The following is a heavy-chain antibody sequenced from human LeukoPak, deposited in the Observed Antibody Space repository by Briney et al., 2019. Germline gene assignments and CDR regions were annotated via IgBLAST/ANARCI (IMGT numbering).Heavy chain of an antibody. CDR1: GFNFDRYT. Sequence: GGSLRLSCATSGFNFDRYTIHWVRQAPGKGLEWVSLAGWAGGTTFYSDSVGGRFTISRDSGRKSVYLQMNSLTTDDTAFYFCAKELDTMFFDYWGQGALVTVSS. J-gene: IGHJ4*02. V-gene: IGHV3-43*01. CDR2: AGWAGGTT. D-gene: IGHD3-10*02. CDR3: AKELDTMFFDY.